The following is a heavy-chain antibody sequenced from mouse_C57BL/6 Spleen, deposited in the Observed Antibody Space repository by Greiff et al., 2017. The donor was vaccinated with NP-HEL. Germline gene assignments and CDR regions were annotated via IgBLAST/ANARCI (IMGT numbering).Heavy chain of an antibody. CDR3: AREGDQGFAY. V-gene: IGHV5-16*01. CDR2: INYDGSST. J-gene: IGHJ3*01. CDR1: GFTFSDYY. D-gene: IGHD3-3*01. Sequence: DVKLVESEGGLVQPGSSMKLSCTASGFTFSDYYMAWVRQVPEKGLEWVANINYDGSSTYYLDSLKSRFIISRDNAKNILYLQMSSLKSEDTATYYCAREGDQGFAYWGQGTLVTVSA.